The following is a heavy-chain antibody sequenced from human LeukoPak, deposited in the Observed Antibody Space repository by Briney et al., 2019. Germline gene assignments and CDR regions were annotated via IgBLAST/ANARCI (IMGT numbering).Heavy chain of an antibody. D-gene: IGHD3-22*01. CDR3: AKDYLYYYDSSGYLTS. Sequence: GGSLRLSCAASGFTFSSYAMGWVRQAPGRGLEWVSAISGSGANTYYADSVKGRFTISRDNSKNTLYLQMNSLRAEDTAVYYCAKDYLYYYDSSGYLTSWGQGTLVTVSS. CDR1: GFTFSSYA. J-gene: IGHJ5*02. CDR2: ISGSGANT. V-gene: IGHV3-23*01.